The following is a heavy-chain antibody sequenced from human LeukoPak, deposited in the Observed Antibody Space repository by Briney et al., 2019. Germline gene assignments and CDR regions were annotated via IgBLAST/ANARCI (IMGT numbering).Heavy chain of an antibody. V-gene: IGHV4-34*01. Sequence: SETLSLTCAVYGGSFSGYYWSWIRQPPGKGLEWIGEINHSGSTNYNPSLKSRVTISVDTSKNQFSLQLSSVTAADTAVYYCARGRRGYYYGSGSYYNTIGFDPWGQGTLVTVSS. CDR1: GGSFSGYY. CDR2: INHSGST. J-gene: IGHJ5*02. CDR3: ARGRRGYYYGSGSYYNTIGFDP. D-gene: IGHD3-10*01.